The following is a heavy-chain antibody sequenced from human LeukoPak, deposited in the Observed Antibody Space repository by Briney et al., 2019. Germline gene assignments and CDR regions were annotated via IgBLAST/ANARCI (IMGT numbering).Heavy chain of an antibody. D-gene: IGHD2-15*01. J-gene: IGHJ4*02. Sequence: QPGGSLRLSCAASGFTFTKYAMHWVRQAPGKGLEWVALISKDGSNEDYVDSVKGRFTISRDNSKNTVFLQMNTLRGEDTAVYYCATYADYGGSWPLDYWGQGTLVIVSS. CDR1: GFTFTKYA. CDR3: ATYADYGGSWPLDY. CDR2: ISKDGSNE. V-gene: IGHV3-30*03.